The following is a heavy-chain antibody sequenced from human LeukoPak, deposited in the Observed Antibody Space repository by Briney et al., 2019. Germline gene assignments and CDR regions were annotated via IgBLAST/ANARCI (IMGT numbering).Heavy chain of an antibody. J-gene: IGHJ4*02. V-gene: IGHV1-69*13. CDR3: AISVDY. CDR2: IIPIFGTA. CDR1: GYTFTNYG. Sequence: SVKVSCKASGYTFTNYGINWVRQAPGQGLEWMGGIIPIFGTANYAQKFQGRVTITADESTSTAYMELSSLRSEDTAVYYCAISVDYWGQGTLVTVSS.